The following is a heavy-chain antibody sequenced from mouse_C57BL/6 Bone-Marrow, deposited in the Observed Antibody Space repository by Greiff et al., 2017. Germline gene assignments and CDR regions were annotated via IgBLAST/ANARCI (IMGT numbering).Heavy chain of an antibody. CDR1: GFTFSSYA. CDR2: ISSGGDYI. CDR3: TRAYYYGSSYWYFDV. Sequence: EVQLVESGAGLVKPGGSLKLSCAASGFTFSSYAMSWVRQTPEKRLEWVAYISSGGDYIYYADTVKGRYTISRDNARNTLYLQMSSLKSEDSAMYYCTRAYYYGSSYWYFDVWGTGTTVTVSS. J-gene: IGHJ1*03. D-gene: IGHD1-1*01. V-gene: IGHV5-9-1*02.